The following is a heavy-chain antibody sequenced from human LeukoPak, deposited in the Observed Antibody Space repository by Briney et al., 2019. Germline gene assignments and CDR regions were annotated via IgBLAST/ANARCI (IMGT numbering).Heavy chain of an antibody. Sequence: GGSLRLSCAASGFTFNNAWMSWVRQAPGKGLEWVGRIKSKTDGGTTDYAAPVKGRFTISRDDSKNTLYLQMNSLKTEDTAVYYCTTGKLAVAGKGAWEKYYFDYWGQGTLVTVSS. CDR3: TTGKLAVAGKGAWEKYYFDY. V-gene: IGHV3-15*01. J-gene: IGHJ4*02. CDR2: IKSKTDGGTT. D-gene: IGHD6-19*01. CDR1: GFTFNNAW.